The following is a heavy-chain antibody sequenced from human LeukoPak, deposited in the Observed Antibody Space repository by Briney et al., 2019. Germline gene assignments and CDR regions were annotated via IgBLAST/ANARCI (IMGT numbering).Heavy chain of an antibody. V-gene: IGHV1-46*01. CDR3: ARDPPYYDILTPDYYYYGMDV. Sequence: ASVKVSCKASGYTFTSYYMHWVRQAPGQGLEWMGVINPSAGSTNYAQKLQGRVTMTTDTSTSTAYMELRSLRSDDTAVYYCARDPPYYDILTPDYYYYGMDVWGQGTTVTVSS. D-gene: IGHD3-9*01. CDR1: GYTFTSYY. CDR2: INPSAGST. J-gene: IGHJ6*02.